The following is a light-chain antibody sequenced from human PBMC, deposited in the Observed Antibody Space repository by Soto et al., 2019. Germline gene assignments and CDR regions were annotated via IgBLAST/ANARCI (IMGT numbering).Light chain of an antibody. CDR3: HQHNQWPIT. Sequence: SPATLSVSPGETSSLSCRASQGAGNFLAGYQQKPGQAPRLLIYYISTRATGIPARFSGSGSGTEFTLTINSLQSEDSAVYYCHQHNQWPITFGQGTLLEIK. CDR2: YIS. CDR1: QGAGNF. J-gene: IGKJ5*01. V-gene: IGKV3D-15*01.